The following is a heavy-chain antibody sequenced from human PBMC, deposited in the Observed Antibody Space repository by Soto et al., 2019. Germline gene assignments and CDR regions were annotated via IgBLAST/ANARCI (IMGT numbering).Heavy chain of an antibody. J-gene: IGHJ5*02. V-gene: IGHV1-18*01. CDR2: VSGYNGHT. CDR1: GYTFFSYG. CDR3: ARLVGPTSSDNWFDP. D-gene: IGHD1-26*01. Sequence: QVKLVQSGAEVKKPGASVKVSCETSGYTFFSYGINWVRQAPGQGLEWMGGVSGYNGHTNYAQNFQGRVTMTRDISTTTDYMELRNLRSDDTAVYYCARLVGPTSSDNWFDPWGQGTLVTVSS.